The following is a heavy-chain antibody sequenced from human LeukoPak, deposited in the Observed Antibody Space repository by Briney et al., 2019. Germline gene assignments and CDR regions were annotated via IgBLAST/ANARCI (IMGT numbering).Heavy chain of an antibody. J-gene: IGHJ4*02. CDR1: GFTFSSYS. D-gene: IGHD4-11*01. CDR3: VRLYDDYTNGHFDS. Sequence: GGSLRLSCAASGFTFSSYSMNWVRQAPGKGLEWVSYISSSSSTIYYADSVKGRFTISRDNAKNSLYLQMNSLRAEDTAVYYCVRLYDDYTNGHFDSWGQGTLVTVSS. V-gene: IGHV3-48*01. CDR2: ISSSSSTI.